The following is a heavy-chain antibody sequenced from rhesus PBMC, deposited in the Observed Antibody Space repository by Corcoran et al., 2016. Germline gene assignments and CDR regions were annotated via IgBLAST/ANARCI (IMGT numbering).Heavy chain of an antibody. CDR2: NYGSSTGT. J-gene: IGHJ4*01. Sequence: QVQLQESGPGLVKPSETLSLTCAVSGGSISESYRWSWIRQPPGKGLEWIGYNYGSSTGTNYDPSLKSRVTISKDTSKNQFSLKLSSVTAADTAVYYCARDQCTGTTCYVGDWGQGVLVSVSS. CDR1: GGSISESYR. D-gene: IGHD2-2*01. CDR3: ARDQCTGTTCYVGD. V-gene: IGHV4S10*01.